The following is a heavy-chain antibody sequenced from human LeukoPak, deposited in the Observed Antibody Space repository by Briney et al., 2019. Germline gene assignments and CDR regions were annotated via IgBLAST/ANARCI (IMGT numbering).Heavy chain of an antibody. CDR2: INPSGGST. V-gene: IGHV1-46*01. D-gene: IGHD2-15*01. CDR1: GYTFTSYY. Sequence: ASVKVSCKASGYTFTSYYMHWVRQAPGQGLEWMGLINPSGGSTSYAQKFQGRVTMTRDTSTSTVYMELSSLRSEDTAVYYCASQGYCSGGSCYSHHYYYYGMDVWGQGTTVTVSS. J-gene: IGHJ6*02. CDR3: ASQGYCSGGSCYSHHYYYYGMDV.